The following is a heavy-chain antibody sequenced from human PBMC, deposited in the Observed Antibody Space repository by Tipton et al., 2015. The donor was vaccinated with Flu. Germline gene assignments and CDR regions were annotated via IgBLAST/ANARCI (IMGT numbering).Heavy chain of an antibody. J-gene: IGHJ4*02. D-gene: IGHD1-26*01. CDR3: ARVYYSGSYPEARTIDY. Sequence: GSLRLSCAASGFTFSSYSMNWVRQAPGKGLEWVSSISSSSSYIYYADSVKGRFTISRDNAKNSLYLQMNSLRAEDTAVYYCARVYYSGSYPEARTIDYWGQGTLVTVSS. CDR2: ISSSSSYI. CDR1: GFTFSSYS. V-gene: IGHV3-21*01.